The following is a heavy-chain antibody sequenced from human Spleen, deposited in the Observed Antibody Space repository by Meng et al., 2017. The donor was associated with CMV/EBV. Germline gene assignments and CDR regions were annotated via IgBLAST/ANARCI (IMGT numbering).Heavy chain of an antibody. V-gene: IGHV4-59*01. J-gene: IGHJ4*02. CDR1: GFTFDAYG. CDR3: ARDGLDGLWLVPGF. CDR2: MYYAGNA. Sequence: ESLKISCAASGFTFDAYGMSWVRQAPGKGLEWIGYMYYAGNANYNPSLKSRVSISVDTSRNQFSLNLNSVTAADTAVYFCARDGLDGLWLVPGFWGQGILVTVSS. D-gene: IGHD6-19*01.